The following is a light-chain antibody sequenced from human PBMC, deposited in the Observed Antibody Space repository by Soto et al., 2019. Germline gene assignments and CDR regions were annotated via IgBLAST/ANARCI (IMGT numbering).Light chain of an antibody. CDR3: QQYNNWPPIT. CDR1: QSVSGN. J-gene: IGKJ3*01. Sequence: EIVITHSPATLSVSPGERATLSCRASQSVSGNLAWYQQKPGQAPRLLIYAASTRATGIPARFSGSGSGTEFTLTISSLQSEDFAVYYCQQYNNWPPITFGPGTKVDIK. CDR2: AAS. V-gene: IGKV3-15*01.